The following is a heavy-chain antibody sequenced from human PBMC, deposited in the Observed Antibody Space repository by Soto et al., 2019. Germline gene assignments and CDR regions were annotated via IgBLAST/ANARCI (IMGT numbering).Heavy chain of an antibody. CDR1: GYTFTSYG. D-gene: IGHD5-18*01. V-gene: IGHV1-18*01. J-gene: IGHJ6*02. CDR2: ISAYNGNT. Sequence: APVKVSCKASGYTFTSYGISWVRQAPGKGLEWMGWISAYNGNTNYAQKLQGRVTMTTDTSTSTAYMELRSLRSDDTAVYYCARDGVDTATGYYYGMDVWGQGTTVTVSS. CDR3: ARDGVDTATGYYYGMDV.